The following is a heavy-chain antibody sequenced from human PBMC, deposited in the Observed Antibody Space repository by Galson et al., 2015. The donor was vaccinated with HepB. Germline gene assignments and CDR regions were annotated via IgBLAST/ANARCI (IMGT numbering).Heavy chain of an antibody. J-gene: IGHJ6*02. CDR3: ARDSTSSSFGRYYYYGMDV. CDR1: GYRFNSYG. CDR2: IRGYNDET. D-gene: IGHD6-6*01. V-gene: IGHV1-18*01. Sequence: SVKVSCKASGYRFNSYGISWVRRAPGQGLEWMGWIRGYNDETDFAQKFQGRVTMTTDTSTSTALMELWSLKSEDTAWYYCARDSTSSSFGRYYYYGMDVRGQGTTVTFSS.